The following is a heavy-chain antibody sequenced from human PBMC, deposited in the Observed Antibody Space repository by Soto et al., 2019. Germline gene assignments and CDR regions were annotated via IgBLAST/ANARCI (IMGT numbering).Heavy chain of an antibody. J-gene: IGHJ4*02. Sequence: GASVKVSCTASGYTLIMYYIHWMRQAPGQGLEWMGIINPSGGSTTYAQKFQGRVTISVDRSKNQFSLKLSSVTAADTAVYYCARVPDYWGQGTLVTVSS. D-gene: IGHD2-2*01. CDR3: ARVPDY. V-gene: IGHV1-46*01. CDR1: GYTLIMYY. CDR2: INPSGGST.